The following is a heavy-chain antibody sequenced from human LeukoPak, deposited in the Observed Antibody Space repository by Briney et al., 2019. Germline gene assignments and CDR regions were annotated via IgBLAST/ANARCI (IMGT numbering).Heavy chain of an antibody. V-gene: IGHV4-59*01. CDR3: ASKPVVPASQGHYFDT. CDR2: THSSGHT. J-gene: IGHJ5*02. CDR1: GGSISINY. D-gene: IGHD4-23*01. Sequence: SETLSLTCTVSGGSISINYWSWIRQPPGKGLEWIGNTHSSGHTSYHPSLTSRVTMSIDTSRNQLSLTLTSVTAADTAVYCASKPVVPASQGHYFDTWGQGILVTVSS.